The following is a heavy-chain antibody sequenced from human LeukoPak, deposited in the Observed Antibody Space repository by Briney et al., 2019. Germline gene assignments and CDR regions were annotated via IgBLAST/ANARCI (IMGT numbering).Heavy chain of an antibody. V-gene: IGHV3-48*03. J-gene: IGHJ4*02. CDR3: ARVGY. CDR2: ISSSGSTI. CDR1: EFTFSSYE. Sequence: REGSLTLSNADSEFTFSSYEMNWVRQGPGKGLEWVSYISSSGSTIYYADSVKGRFTISRDNAKNSLYLQMNSLRAEDTAVYYCARVGYWGQGTLVTVSS.